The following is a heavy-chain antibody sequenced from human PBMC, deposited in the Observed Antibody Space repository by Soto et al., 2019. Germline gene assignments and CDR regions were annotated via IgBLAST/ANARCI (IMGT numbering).Heavy chain of an antibody. CDR1: GGSVSSGSYY. Sequence: SETLSLTCTVSGGSVSSGSYYWSWIRQPPGKGLEWIGYIYYSGSTNYNPSLKSRVTISVDTSKNQFSLKLSSVTAADTAVYYCARALSSGWYYFDYWGQGNLVTVSS. V-gene: IGHV4-61*01. CDR2: IYYSGST. D-gene: IGHD6-19*01. J-gene: IGHJ4*02. CDR3: ARALSSGWYYFDY.